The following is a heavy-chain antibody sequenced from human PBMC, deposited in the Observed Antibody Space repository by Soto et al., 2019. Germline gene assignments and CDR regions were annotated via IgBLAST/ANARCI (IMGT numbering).Heavy chain of an antibody. CDR3: ARARTLGYCISTSCLNWFDP. CDR2: IYYSGST. D-gene: IGHD2-2*01. J-gene: IGHJ5*02. Sequence: PSETLSLTCTVSGGSISSYYWSWIRQPPGKGLEWIGYIYYSGSTYYNPSLKSRVTISVDTSKNQFSPKLSSVTAADTAVYYCARARTLGYCISTSCLNWFDPWGQGTLVTVSS. CDR1: GGSISSYY. V-gene: IGHV4-59*08.